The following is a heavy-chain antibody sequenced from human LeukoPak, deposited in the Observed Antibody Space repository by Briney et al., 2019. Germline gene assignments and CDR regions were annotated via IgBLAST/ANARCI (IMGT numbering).Heavy chain of an antibody. D-gene: IGHD5-24*01. CDR3: ARPTVEMATTDALDI. CDR1: GFTFSSYS. Sequence: GGSLRLSCAASGFTFSSYSMNWVRQAPGKGLEWVSSISSSSSYIYYADSGKGRFTISRDNATNSLYLQMNSLRAEDTAVYYCARPTVEMATTDALDIWGQGTMVTVSS. J-gene: IGHJ3*02. CDR2: ISSSSSYI. V-gene: IGHV3-21*01.